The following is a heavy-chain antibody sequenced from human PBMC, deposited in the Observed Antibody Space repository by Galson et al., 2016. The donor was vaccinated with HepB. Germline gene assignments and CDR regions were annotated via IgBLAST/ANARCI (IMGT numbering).Heavy chain of an antibody. Sequence: SETLSLTCSVSGGSIRNYYCNWVRQSAEKGLEWIGRIDTLGTTSYNPSLESRVSLSVDPSKNQFSLNLTSVTAADTALYYCARDRAPGGSDAFDIWGQGTMVTVSS. J-gene: IGHJ3*02. CDR3: ARDRAPGGSDAFDI. CDR2: IDTLGTT. CDR1: GGSIRNYY. D-gene: IGHD3-10*01. V-gene: IGHV4-4*07.